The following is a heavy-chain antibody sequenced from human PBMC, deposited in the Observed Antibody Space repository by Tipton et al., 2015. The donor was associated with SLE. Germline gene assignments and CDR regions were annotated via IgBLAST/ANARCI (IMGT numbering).Heavy chain of an antibody. D-gene: IGHD6-13*01. V-gene: IGHV3-30*03. CDR1: GFTFSSYW. Sequence: SLRLSCAASGFTFSSYWMSWVRQAPGKGLEWVAVISYDGSNKYYADSVKGRFTISRDNSKNTLYLQMTSLRADDTAVYYCAARYTSSWYRGNYFDYWGQGTLVTVSS. CDR2: ISYDGSNK. J-gene: IGHJ4*02. CDR3: AARYTSSWYRGNYFDY.